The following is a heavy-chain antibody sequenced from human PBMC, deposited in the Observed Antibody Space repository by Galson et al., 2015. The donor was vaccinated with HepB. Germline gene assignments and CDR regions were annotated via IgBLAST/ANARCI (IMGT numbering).Heavy chain of an antibody. J-gene: IGHJ3*02. CDR2: ITSTSRTV. D-gene: IGHD3-3*01. Sequence: SLRLSCAASGFTFSDYYMSWIRQAPGKRLEWISYITSTSRTVWYADSVKGRFTISRDNTGDSLFFENNSLRVDDTAVYYCATYDRGAFHIWGQGTTVTVS. CDR3: ATYDRGAFHI. CDR1: GFTFSDYY. V-gene: IGHV3-11*01.